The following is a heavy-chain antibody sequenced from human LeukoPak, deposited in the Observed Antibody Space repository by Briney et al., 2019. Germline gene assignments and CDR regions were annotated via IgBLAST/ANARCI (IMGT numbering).Heavy chain of an antibody. V-gene: IGHV4-31*03. CDR2: IYYSGST. J-gene: IGHJ2*01. D-gene: IGHD3-22*01. CDR1: GGSISSGGYY. CDR3: ARSPRYYDSSGYHPYWYFDL. Sequence: PSETLSLTCTVSGGSISSGGYYWSWIRQHPGKGLEWIGYIYYSGSTYYNPSLKSRVTISVDTSKNQFSLKLSSVTAADTAVYYCARSPRYYDSSGYHPYWYFDLWGRGTLVTVSS.